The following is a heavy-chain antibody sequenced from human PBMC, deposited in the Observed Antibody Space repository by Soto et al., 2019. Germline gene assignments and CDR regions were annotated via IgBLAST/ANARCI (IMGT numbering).Heavy chain of an antibody. D-gene: IGHD6-13*01. Sequence: ASVKVSCKASGYTFTSYGISWVRQAPGQGLEWIGWVNPKSANTGYAQKFQGRVTMMRDSSTTTAYMELRSLTSEDTAMYYCVREGLYGSSQDNTFDIWGQGTMVTVSS. CDR1: GYTFTSYG. V-gene: IGHV1-8*02. CDR2: VNPKSANT. J-gene: IGHJ3*02. CDR3: VREGLYGSSQDNTFDI.